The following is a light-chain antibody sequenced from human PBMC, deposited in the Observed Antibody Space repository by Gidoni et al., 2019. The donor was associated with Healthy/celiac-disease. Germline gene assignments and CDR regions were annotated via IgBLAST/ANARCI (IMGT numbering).Light chain of an antibody. Sequence: ELVLTQSPGTLSLSPGERAILSCRASQSVSSSYLAWYQQKPGQAPKLLIYGASSRATGIPDRFSGSGSGTDFTLTISRLEPEDFAVYYCQQYGSSPFGQGTRLEIK. CDR3: QQYGSSP. CDR2: GAS. J-gene: IGKJ5*01. V-gene: IGKV3-20*01. CDR1: QSVSSSY.